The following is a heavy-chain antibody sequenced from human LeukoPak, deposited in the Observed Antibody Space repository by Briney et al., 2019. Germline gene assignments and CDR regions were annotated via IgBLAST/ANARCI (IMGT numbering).Heavy chain of an antibody. J-gene: IGHJ4*02. CDR1: GFTFSDYY. V-gene: IGHV3-11*01. Sequence: GGSLRLSCAASGFTFSDYYMSWIRQAPGKGLECVSHISGSGSTKIYADSVKGRFTISRDNAENSLYLQVNSLRAEDTAVYYCARVGSIAAAGTPDYWGQGTLVTVSS. CDR2: ISGSGSTK. D-gene: IGHD6-13*01. CDR3: ARVGSIAAAGTPDY.